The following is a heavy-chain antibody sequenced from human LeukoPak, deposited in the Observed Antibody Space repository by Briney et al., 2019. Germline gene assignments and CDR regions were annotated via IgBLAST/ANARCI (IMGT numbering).Heavy chain of an antibody. V-gene: IGHV1-18*01. CDR2: ISAYNGNT. J-gene: IGHJ4*02. Sequence: ASVKVSCKASGYTFTSYGISWVRQAPGQGLEWMGWISAYNGNTNYAQKLQGRVTTTTDTSTSTAYMELRSLRSDDTAVYYCARDPDITIFGEPDYWGQGTLVTVSS. CDR1: GYTFTSYG. CDR3: ARDPDITIFGEPDY. D-gene: IGHD3-3*01.